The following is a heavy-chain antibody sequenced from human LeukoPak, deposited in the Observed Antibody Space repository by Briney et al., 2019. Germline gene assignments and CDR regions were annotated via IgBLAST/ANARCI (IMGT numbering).Heavy chain of an antibody. Sequence: SETLSRTCTVSGGSISSGDYYWSWIRQPPGKGLEWIGYIYYSGSTYFNPSLKSRVTISIDTSKNQFSLKLSSVTAADTAVYYCARSLGGSGQLVWFDYWGQGTLVTVSS. CDR1: GGSISSGDYY. V-gene: IGHV4-30-4*01. J-gene: IGHJ4*02. CDR3: ARSLGGSGQLVWFDY. CDR2: IYYSGST. D-gene: IGHD6-13*01.